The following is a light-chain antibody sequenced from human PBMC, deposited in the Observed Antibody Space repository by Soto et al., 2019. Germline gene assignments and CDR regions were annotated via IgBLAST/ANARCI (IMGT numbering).Light chain of an antibody. CDR2: DVS. CDR3: CSYAGSYSVV. V-gene: IGLV2-11*01. J-gene: IGLJ2*01. CDR1: GSDVGGYNH. Sequence: QSALTQPPSVSGSPGQSVTISCTGTGSDVGGYNHVSWYQQHPGKAPKLMIYDVSKWPSGVPDRFSGSKSGNTASLTISGLQAEDEADYYCCSYAGSYSVVFGGGTKVTVL.